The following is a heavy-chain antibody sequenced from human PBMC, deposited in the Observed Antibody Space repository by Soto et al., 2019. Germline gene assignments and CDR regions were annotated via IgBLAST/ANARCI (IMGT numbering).Heavy chain of an antibody. V-gene: IGHV3-7*04. D-gene: IGHD1-1*01. CDR1: GFTFSGFW. J-gene: IGHJ4*02. Sequence: GGSLRLSCEVSGFTFSGFWMNWVRQAPGKGLEWVANIDHGGSEKNLVDSVMGRFTISRDNAKNTLYLQMNNVRAEDTAFYYCTRGGRDFDFWGQGTLVTVSS. CDR3: TRGGRDFDF. CDR2: IDHGGSEK.